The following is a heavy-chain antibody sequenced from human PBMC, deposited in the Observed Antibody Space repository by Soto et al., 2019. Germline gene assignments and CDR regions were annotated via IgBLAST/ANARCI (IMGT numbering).Heavy chain of an antibody. CDR1: GFTFSSYA. J-gene: IGHJ2*01. D-gene: IGHD2-15*01. V-gene: IGHV3-23*01. CDR3: ARGGLCLTLLLHFDL. Sequence: EVQLLESGGGLVQPGGSLRLSCAASGFTFSSYAMSWVRQAPGKGLEWVSAISGSGGSTYYADSVKGRFTISRDNSRNTRYLQMSSLRDLVTGINYCARGGLCLTLLLHFDLWGLGTLVTVFS. CDR2: ISGSGGST.